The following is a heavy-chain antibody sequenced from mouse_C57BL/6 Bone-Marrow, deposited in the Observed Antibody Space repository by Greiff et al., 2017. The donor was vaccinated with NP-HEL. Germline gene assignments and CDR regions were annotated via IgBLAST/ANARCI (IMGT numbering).Heavy chain of an antibody. CDR2: SRNKANASTT. J-gene: IGHJ4*01. Sequence: EVQLVESGGGLVQSGRSLRLSCATSWFTFRDFYMEWVRQAPGKGLEWIAASRNKANASTTEYSASVKGRFIVSRDTSKTILYLQMNALRSEDTANYYGARDEDSLAMDYWGQGTSVTVSS. V-gene: IGHV7-1*01. CDR3: ARDEDSLAMDY. CDR1: WFTFRDFY.